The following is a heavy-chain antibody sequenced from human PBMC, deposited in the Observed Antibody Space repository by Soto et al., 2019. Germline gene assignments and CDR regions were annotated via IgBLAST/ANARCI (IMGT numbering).Heavy chain of an antibody. CDR3: VEGWNDF. V-gene: IGHV3-15*01. Sequence: EVQVVESGGDLVEPGGSLRLSCVTSGFMFSSAWRSWVRQAPGKGLEWVARIKSTKDGGARDYAAPVNGRFSISRDDSKSTVYLQMNSLRAEDTALYYCVEGWNDFWGQGTLVTVSS. D-gene: IGHD1-1*01. J-gene: IGHJ4*02. CDR2: IKSTKDGGAR. CDR1: GFMFSSAW.